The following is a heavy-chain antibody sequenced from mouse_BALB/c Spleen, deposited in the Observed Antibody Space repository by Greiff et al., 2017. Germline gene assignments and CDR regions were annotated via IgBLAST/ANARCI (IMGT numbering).Heavy chain of an antibody. J-gene: IGHJ4*01. Sequence: VHLVESGPGLVAPSQSLSITCTVSGFSLTSYGVHWVRQPPGKGLEWLGVIWAGGSTNYNSALMSRLSISKDNSKSQVFLKMNSLQTDDTAMYYCARSYAMDYWGQGTSVTVSS. CDR1: GFSLTSYG. CDR2: IWAGGST. CDR3: ARSYAMDY. V-gene: IGHV2-9*02.